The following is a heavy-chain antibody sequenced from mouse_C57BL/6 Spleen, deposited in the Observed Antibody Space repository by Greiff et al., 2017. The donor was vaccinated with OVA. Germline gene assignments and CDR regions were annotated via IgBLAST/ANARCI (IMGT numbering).Heavy chain of an antibody. V-gene: IGHV12-3*01. J-gene: IGHJ3*01. CDR2: ITHSGET. Sequence: VKLVESGPGLVKPSQSLFLTCSITGFPITSGYYWIWIRQSPGKPLEWMGYITHSGETFYNPSLQSPISITRETSKNQFFLQLNSVTTEDTAMYYCAGDIHYGIGFAYWGQGTLVTVSA. CDR1: GFPITSGYY. CDR3: AGDIHYGIGFAY. D-gene: IGHD1-1*01.